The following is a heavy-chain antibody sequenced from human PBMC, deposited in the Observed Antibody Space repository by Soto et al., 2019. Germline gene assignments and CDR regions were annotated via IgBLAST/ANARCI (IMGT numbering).Heavy chain of an antibody. V-gene: IGHV3-21*01. Sequence: EVQLVESGGGLVQPGGSLRLSCAASGFTFSSYSMNWVRQAPGRGLEWVSSITGSSSYAWYADSVKGRFTISRDNAKNSLYLQMDSLRAEDTAVYYCAKDPNYDFWSGYSGSGWSDPWGQGTLVTVSS. D-gene: IGHD3-3*01. J-gene: IGHJ5*02. CDR3: AKDPNYDFWSGYSGSGWSDP. CDR2: ITGSSSYA. CDR1: GFTFSSYS.